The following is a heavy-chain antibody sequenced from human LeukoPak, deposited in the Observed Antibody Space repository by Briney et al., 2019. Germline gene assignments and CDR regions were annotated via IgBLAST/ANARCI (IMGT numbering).Heavy chain of an antibody. CDR2: INHSGST. CDR3: ARLSSPAAAYDSSGSGDY. J-gene: IGHJ4*02. V-gene: IGHV4-34*01. D-gene: IGHD3-22*01. CDR1: GGAFSGYY. Sequence: SETLSLTCAVYGGAFSGYYWSWIRQPPGKGLEWIGEINHSGSTNYNPSVKSRVTISVGTSKNQFSLKRSSVTAADTAVYYCARLSSPAAAYDSSGSGDYWGQGTLVTVSS.